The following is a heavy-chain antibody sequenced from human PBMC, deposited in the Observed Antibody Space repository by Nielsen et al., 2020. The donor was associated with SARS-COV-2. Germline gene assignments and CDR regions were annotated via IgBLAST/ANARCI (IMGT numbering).Heavy chain of an antibody. Sequence: GESLKISCSASGFTFSSYAMHWVRQAPGKGLEYVSAISSNGGSTYYADSVKGRFTISRDNSKNTLYLQMSSLRAEDTAVYYCVKDLEGAARPVYFDYWGQGTLVTVSS. J-gene: IGHJ4*02. D-gene: IGHD6-6*01. CDR1: GFTFSSYA. CDR3: VKDLEGAARPVYFDY. CDR2: ISSNGGST. V-gene: IGHV3-64D*06.